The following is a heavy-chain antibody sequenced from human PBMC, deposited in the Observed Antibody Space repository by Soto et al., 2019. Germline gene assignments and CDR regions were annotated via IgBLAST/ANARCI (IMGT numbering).Heavy chain of an antibody. CDR1: GYTFTGYY. CDR3: ARDLYGSGSYLDAFDI. V-gene: IGHV1-2*02. D-gene: IGHD3-10*01. Sequence: ASVKVSCKASGYTFTGYYMHWVRQAPGQGLEWMGWINPNSGGTNYAQKFQGRVTMTRDTSISTAYMELSRLRSDDTAVYYCARDLYGSGSYLDAFDIWGQGTMVTVSS. CDR2: INPNSGGT. J-gene: IGHJ3*02.